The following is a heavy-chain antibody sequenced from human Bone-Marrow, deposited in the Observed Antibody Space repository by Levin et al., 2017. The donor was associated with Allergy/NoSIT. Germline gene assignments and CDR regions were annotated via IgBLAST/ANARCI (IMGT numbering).Heavy chain of an antibody. CDR3: ARSQLTGGDDYIDSDDAFDM. V-gene: IGHV1-45*02. Sequence: TGESLKISCKASGWIFTYRYLHWVRQAPGQAPEWLGWITPYNGNTNYARKFQGRATITREMSLTTPHLELRNLRSEDTAIYYCARSQLTGGDDYIDSDDAFDMWGQGTRVTVSS. CDR2: ITPYNGNT. CDR1: GWIFTYRY. J-gene: IGHJ3*02. D-gene: IGHD3-16*01.